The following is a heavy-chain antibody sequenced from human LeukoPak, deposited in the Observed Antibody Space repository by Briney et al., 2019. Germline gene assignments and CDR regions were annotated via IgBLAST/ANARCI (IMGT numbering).Heavy chain of an antibody. J-gene: IGHJ6*02. CDR1: GGSISSGDYY. Sequence: SETLSLTCTVSGGSISSGDYYWSWIRQPPGKGLEWIGYIYYSGSTYYNPSLKSRVTTSVDTSKNQFSLKLSSVTAADTAVYYCARGRYYDSSGYRGPSMDVWGQGTTVTVSS. CDR2: IYYSGST. V-gene: IGHV4-30-4*01. CDR3: ARGRYYDSSGYRGPSMDV. D-gene: IGHD3-22*01.